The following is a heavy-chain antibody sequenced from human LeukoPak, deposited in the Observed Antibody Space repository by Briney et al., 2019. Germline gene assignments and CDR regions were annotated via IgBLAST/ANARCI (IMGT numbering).Heavy chain of an antibody. Sequence: SVKVSCKASGGTFSSYAISWVRQAPGQGLEWMGGIIPIFGTANYAQKFQGRVTITADESTSTAYMELSSLRSEDTAVYYCAREGPYCGGDCYFDYWGQGTLVTVSS. CDR2: IIPIFGTA. D-gene: IGHD2-21*02. CDR3: AREGPYCGGDCYFDY. J-gene: IGHJ4*02. V-gene: IGHV1-69*13. CDR1: GGTFSSYA.